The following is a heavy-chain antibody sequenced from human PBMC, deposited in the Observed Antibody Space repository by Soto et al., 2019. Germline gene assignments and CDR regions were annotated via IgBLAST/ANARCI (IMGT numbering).Heavy chain of an antibody. J-gene: IGHJ4*02. CDR3: AKVDVSTAGSFDY. Sequence: PGGSLRLSCVASGFTFSRHGVSWVRQAPGKGLEWVSTINPSGDSTFYADSVKGRFTISRDNSKNTVYLQMNSLSVGDTAVYLCAKVDVSTAGSFDYWGQGALVTVSS. CDR2: INPSGDST. V-gene: IGHV3-23*01. CDR1: GFTFSRHG. D-gene: IGHD6-13*01.